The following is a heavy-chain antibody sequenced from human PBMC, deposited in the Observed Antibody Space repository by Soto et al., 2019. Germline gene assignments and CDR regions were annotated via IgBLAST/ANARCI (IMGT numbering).Heavy chain of an antibody. Sequence: SETLSLTCTVSGGSISSGGYYWSWIRQHPGKGLEWIGYIYYSGSTYYNPSLKSRVTISVDTSKNQFSLKLSSVTAADTAVYYCARAPRRKVGATNDYYYYYGMDGWGQGTTVPVSS. CDR2: IYYSGST. CDR1: GGSISSGGYY. V-gene: IGHV4-31*03. CDR3: ARAPRRKVGATNDYYYYYGMDG. J-gene: IGHJ6*02. D-gene: IGHD1-26*01.